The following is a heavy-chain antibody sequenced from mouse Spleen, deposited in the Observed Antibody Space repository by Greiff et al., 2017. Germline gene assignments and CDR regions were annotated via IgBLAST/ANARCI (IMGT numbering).Heavy chain of an antibody. CDR3: ASLYYSNSYFAY. Sequence: EVKLQESGPGLVKPSQSLSLTCSVTGYSITSGYYWKWIRQFPGNKLEWMGYISYDGSNNYNPSLKNRISITRDTSKNQFFLKLNSVTTEDTATYYCASLYYSNSYFAYWGQGTLVTVSA. D-gene: IGHD2-5*01. V-gene: IGHV3-6*01. J-gene: IGHJ3*01. CDR2: ISYDGSN. CDR1: GYSITSGYY.